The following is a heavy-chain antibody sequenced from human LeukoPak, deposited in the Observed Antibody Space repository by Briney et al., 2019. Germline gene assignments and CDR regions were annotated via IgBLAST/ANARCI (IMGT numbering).Heavy chain of an antibody. D-gene: IGHD4-23*01. CDR1: DGSISTFY. J-gene: IGHJ2*01. CDR3: ARVNLGQLLYWYFDL. V-gene: IGHV4-59*01. CDR2: THYSGTT. Sequence: PSESLSLTCTVADGSISTFYWSWIRQPPGKGLEWIGYTHYSGTTYYNPSLKSRVTMSVNMSKHQFSLEMTSVTAADTAVYYCARVNLGQLLYWYFDLWGRGTLVTVSS.